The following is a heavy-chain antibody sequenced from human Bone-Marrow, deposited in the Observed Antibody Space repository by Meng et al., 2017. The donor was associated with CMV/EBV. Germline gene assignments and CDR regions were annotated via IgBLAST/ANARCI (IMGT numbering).Heavy chain of an antibody. V-gene: IGHV4-39*07. CDR3: ARGAITGTTLSWFDP. CDR2: IYYSGST. Sequence: SGGSISSSSCYWGWIRQPPGKGLEWIGSIYYSGSTYYNPSLKSRVTISVDTSKNQFSLKLSSVTAADTAVYYCARGAITGTTLSWFDPWGQGTLVTVSS. J-gene: IGHJ5*02. CDR1: GGSISSSSCY. D-gene: IGHD1-7*01.